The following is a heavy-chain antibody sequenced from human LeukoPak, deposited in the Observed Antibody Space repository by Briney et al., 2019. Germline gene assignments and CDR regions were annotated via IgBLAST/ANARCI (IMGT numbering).Heavy chain of an antibody. Sequence: GGSLRLSCAASGFTFSSNWIHWVRQAPGKGLVWVSRINIDGSSTNYADSVKGRFTISRDNAKNTLYLQMNSVRAEDTAVYYCTYGSGSSAGWYFDSCGQGTLVTVSS. V-gene: IGHV3-74*01. J-gene: IGHJ4*02. D-gene: IGHD3-10*01. CDR3: TYGSGSSAGWYFDS. CDR1: GFTFSSNW. CDR2: INIDGSST.